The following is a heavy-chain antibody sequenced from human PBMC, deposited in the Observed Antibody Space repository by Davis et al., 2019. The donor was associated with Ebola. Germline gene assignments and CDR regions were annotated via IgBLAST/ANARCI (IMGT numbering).Heavy chain of an antibody. CDR1: AGSISSSSYY. D-gene: IGHD6-19*01. CDR3: ARAYSSGWNWFDP. J-gene: IGHJ5*02. CDR2: IYYSGST. V-gene: IGHV4-61*05. Sequence: MPSETLSLACTVPAGSISSSSYYWGWIRQPPGKGLEWLGYIYYSGSTNYNPSLKSRVTISVDTSKNQFSLKLSSVTAADTAVYYCARAYSSGWNWFDPWGQGTLVTVSS.